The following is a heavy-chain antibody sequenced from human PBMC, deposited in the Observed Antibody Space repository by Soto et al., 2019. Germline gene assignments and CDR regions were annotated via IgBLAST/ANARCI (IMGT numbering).Heavy chain of an antibody. CDR2: ISYDGSNK. D-gene: IGHD4-17*01. Sequence: GGSLRLSCAASGFTFSSYAMHWVRQAPGKGLEWVAVISYDGSNKYYADSVKGRFTISRDNSKNTLYLQMNSLRAEDTAVYYCARGREDDYAWFDPWGQGTLVTVSS. J-gene: IGHJ5*02. CDR3: ARGREDDYAWFDP. V-gene: IGHV3-30-3*01. CDR1: GFTFSSYA.